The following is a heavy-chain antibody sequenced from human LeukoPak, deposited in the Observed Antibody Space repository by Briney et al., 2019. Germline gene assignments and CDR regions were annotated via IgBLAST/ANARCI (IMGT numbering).Heavy chain of an antibody. D-gene: IGHD1-1*01. CDR2: IRQDGGQK. Sequence: GGSLRLSCAASGFAISAYWMSWVRQAPGKGLEWVANIRQDGGQKYYVDSVKGRFTISRDNAKNSVYLQMDSLRAEDMAVYSCATQRPTGAVDYWGQGTLVTVSS. J-gene: IGHJ4*02. CDR1: GFAISAYW. CDR3: ATQRPTGAVDY. V-gene: IGHV3-7*01.